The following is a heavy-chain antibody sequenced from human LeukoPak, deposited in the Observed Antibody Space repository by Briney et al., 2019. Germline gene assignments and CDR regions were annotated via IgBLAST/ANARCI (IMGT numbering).Heavy chain of an antibody. CDR1: GFTFSSSW. V-gene: IGHV3-7*05. Sequence: GGSLRLSCAASGFTFSSSWMNWVRQAPGKGLEWVANIKADGSEKNYVDSVKGRFTISRDNAKNSLYLQMNSLRTEDTALYYCAKLLITGRVVTPLDYWGQGTLVTVSS. D-gene: IGHD4-23*01. CDR2: IKADGSEK. J-gene: IGHJ4*02. CDR3: AKLLITGRVVTPLDY.